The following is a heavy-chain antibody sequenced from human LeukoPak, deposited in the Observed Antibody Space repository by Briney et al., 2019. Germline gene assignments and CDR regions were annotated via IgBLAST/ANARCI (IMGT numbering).Heavy chain of an antibody. V-gene: IGHV3-23*01. Sequence: PGGSLRLSCAASGFTFSSYAMSWVRQAPGRGLEWVSAISDSGGSTYYADSVKGRFTISRDNSKNTLYLQMNSLRAEDTAVYYCAKGIRGYSYGVDYWGQGTLVTVSS. CDR3: AKGIRGYSYGVDY. CDR2: ISDSGGST. CDR1: GFTFSSYA. D-gene: IGHD5-18*01. J-gene: IGHJ4*02.